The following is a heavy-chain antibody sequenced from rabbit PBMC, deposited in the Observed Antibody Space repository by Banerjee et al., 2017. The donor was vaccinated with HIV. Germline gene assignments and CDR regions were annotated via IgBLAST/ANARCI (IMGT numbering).Heavy chain of an antibody. J-gene: IGHJ4*01. CDR3: ARGDDGDPSDGYALSL. V-gene: IGHV1S45*01. D-gene: IGHD6-1*01. CDR2: IDIGDGKT. CDR1: GFSFNSGLP. Sequence: QEQLEESGGGLVKPGASLTLTCNASGFSFNSGLPMCWVRQAPGKGLEWIACIDIGDGKTYYANWAEGRLTISKASSTVDLKMTSLTAADTATYFCARGDDGDPSDGYALSLWGPGT.